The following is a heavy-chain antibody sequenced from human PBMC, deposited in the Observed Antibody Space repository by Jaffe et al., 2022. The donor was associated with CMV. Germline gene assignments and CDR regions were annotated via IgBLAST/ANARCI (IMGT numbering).Heavy chain of an antibody. CDR2: ISGSGGST. CDR1: GFTFSSYA. CDR3: ANFIVGSSSSFDAFDI. J-gene: IGHJ3*02. Sequence: EVQLLESGGGLVQPGGSLRLSCAASGFTFSSYAMSWVRQAPGKGLEWVSAISGSGGSTYYADSVKGRFTISRDNSKNTLYLQMNSLRAEDTAVYYCANFIVGSSSSFDAFDIWGQGTMVTVSS. D-gene: IGHD2-15*01. V-gene: IGHV3-23*01.